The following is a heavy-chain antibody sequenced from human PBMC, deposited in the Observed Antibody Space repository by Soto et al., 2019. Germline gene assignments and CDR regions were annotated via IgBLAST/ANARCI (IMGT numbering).Heavy chain of an antibody. J-gene: IGHJ4*02. V-gene: IGHV2-5*02. CDR3: ARSGDYTFRDS. Sequence: QITLKESGPTLVKPTQTLTLTCTFSGFSLSTSGVGVGWIRQPPGKALEWLALIYWDEDKRYSPSLKSRLTITTYTVKNQLVRTMTNMAPVDTATYYCARSGDYTFRDSWGQGTLVTVSS. CDR2: IYWDEDK. CDR1: GFSLSTSGVG. D-gene: IGHD4-17*01.